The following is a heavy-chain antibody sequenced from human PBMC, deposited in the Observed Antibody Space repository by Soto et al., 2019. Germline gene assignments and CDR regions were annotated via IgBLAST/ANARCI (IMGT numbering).Heavy chain of an antibody. CDR2: IYYSGST. J-gene: IGHJ4*02. CDR3: AREAGEKEFDY. V-gene: IGHV4-30-4*01. CDR1: GGSISSCYYY. Sequence: PSETLSLTFTVSGGSISSCYYYWSWIRQPPGKGLEWIGYIYYSGSTYYNPSLKSRVTISVDTSKNQFSLKLSSVTAADTTVYYCAREAGEKEFDYWGQGTLVTVSS.